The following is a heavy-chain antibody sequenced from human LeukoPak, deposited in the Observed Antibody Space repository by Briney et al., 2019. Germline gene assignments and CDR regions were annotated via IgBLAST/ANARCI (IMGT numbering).Heavy chain of an antibody. CDR1: GFTFSSDS. Sequence: GGSLRLSCAASGFTFSSDSMNCVRQAPGKGLEWVSSISSSSSYIYYADSVKGRFTISRDNAKNSLYLQMNSLRDEDTAVYYCARTYGSGSYRAFDIWGQGTMVTVSS. CDR3: ARTYGSGSYRAFDI. V-gene: IGHV3-21*01. CDR2: ISSSSSYI. J-gene: IGHJ3*02. D-gene: IGHD3-10*01.